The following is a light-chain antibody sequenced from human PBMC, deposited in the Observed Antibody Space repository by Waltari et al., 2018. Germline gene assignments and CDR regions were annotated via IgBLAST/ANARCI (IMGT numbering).Light chain of an antibody. V-gene: IGKV3-20*01. CDR2: GAS. Sequence: EIVLTQSPGTLSLSLGERATVSCRASQSVSRVLAWYQQKPGQAPRLLIYGASTRATGVPDRFSGSGSGTDFSLTISRLEPDDFAVYYCQHYLRLPVTFGQGTTVEIK. CDR1: QSVSRV. J-gene: IGKJ1*01. CDR3: QHYLRLPVT.